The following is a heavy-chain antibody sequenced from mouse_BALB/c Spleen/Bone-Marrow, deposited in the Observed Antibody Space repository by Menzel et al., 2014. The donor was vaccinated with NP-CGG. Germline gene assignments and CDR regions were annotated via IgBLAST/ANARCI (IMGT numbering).Heavy chain of an antibody. CDR1: GYTFTSYW. CDR3: ARSFYRYDVLFDY. Sequence: VQLVESGAELAKPGASVKMSCKASGYTFTSYWMHWVKQRPGQGLEWIGYINPSTGYTEYNQKFKDKATLTADKSSSTAYMQLSSLTSEDSAVYYCARSFYRYDVLFDYWGQGTTLTVSS. J-gene: IGHJ2*01. D-gene: IGHD2-14*01. CDR2: INPSTGYT. V-gene: IGHV1-7*01.